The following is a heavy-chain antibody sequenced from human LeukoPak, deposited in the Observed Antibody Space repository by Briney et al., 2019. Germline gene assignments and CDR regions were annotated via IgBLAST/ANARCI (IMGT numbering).Heavy chain of an antibody. Sequence: SETLSLTCTVSGGSISSYYWSWIRQPPGKGLEWIGYIYHSGSTYYNPSLKSRVTISVDGSKNQFSLKRSSVTAADTAVYYCARGGGGYYFDYWGQGTLVTVSS. CDR2: IYHSGST. D-gene: IGHD3-16*01. CDR3: ARGGGGYYFDY. V-gene: IGHV4-59*12. J-gene: IGHJ4*02. CDR1: GGSISSYY.